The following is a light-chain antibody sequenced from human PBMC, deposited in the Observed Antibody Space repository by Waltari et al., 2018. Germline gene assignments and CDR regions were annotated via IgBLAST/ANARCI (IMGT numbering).Light chain of an antibody. J-gene: IGKJ4*01. V-gene: IGKV3-20*01. CDR3: QQYGRSPLT. CDR2: DAS. CDR1: QNIRNNF. Sequence: EIVLTQSPVTLSLSPGERATLSCRATQNIRNNFLAWYQQKPGQAPRLLIYDASRRASGIPGRFTASGSGTDFTLTISSLEPQEFAVYYCQQYGRSPLTFGGVTKVKIK.